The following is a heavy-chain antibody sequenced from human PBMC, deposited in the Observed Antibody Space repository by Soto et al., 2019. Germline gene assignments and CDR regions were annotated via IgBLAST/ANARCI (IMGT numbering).Heavy chain of an antibody. Sequence: SMRLSFAASGFPFISYSLSWVRQAPGKGLEWVSAISGSGGSTYYADSVKGRFTISRDNSKNTLYLQMNSLRAEDTAVYYCARGNLATVTNYYYYGMDVWGQGTTVTVSS. J-gene: IGHJ6*02. V-gene: IGHV3-23*01. CDR2: ISGSGGST. D-gene: IGHD4-17*01. CDR3: ARGNLATVTNYYYYGMDV. CDR1: GFPFISYS.